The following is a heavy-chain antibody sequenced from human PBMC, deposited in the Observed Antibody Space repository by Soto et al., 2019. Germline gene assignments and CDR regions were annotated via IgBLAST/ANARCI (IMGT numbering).Heavy chain of an antibody. Sequence: EVQLVESGGGLIQPGGSLRLSCAASGFTVSSNYMSWVRQAPGKGLEWVSVIYSGGSTYYADSVKGRFTISRDNSKNTLYLQMNSLRAEDTAVYYCARDRLGELSLEGYYYYYGMDVWDQGTTVTVSS. CDR3: ARDRLGELSLEGYYYYYGMDV. D-gene: IGHD3-16*02. V-gene: IGHV3-53*01. J-gene: IGHJ6*02. CDR2: IYSGGST. CDR1: GFTVSSNY.